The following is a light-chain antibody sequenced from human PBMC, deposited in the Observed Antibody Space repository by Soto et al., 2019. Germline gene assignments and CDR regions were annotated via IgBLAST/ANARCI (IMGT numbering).Light chain of an antibody. CDR2: AAS. Sequence: DIHMTQSPSFLSASVGDRVTITCRASESFSTYLNWYQQKPGKAPNLLIYAASSLQSGGPSRFSGSGSGTDFALTISSLQPEDFAVYYCQQSYTTPYSFGQGTYLEMK. J-gene: IGKJ2*01. CDR3: QQSYTTPYS. CDR1: ESFSTY. V-gene: IGKV1-39*01.